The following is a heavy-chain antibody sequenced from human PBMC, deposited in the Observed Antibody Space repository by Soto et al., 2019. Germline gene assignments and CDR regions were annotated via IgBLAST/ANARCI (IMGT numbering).Heavy chain of an antibody. J-gene: IGHJ4*02. CDR3: AKDMRGEYYDFWSGPFFDY. V-gene: IGHV3-43*01. CDR1: GFTFDDYT. D-gene: IGHD3-3*01. CDR2: ISWDGGST. Sequence: PGGSLRLSCAASGFTFDDYTMHWVRQAPGKGLEWVSLISWDGGSTYYADSVKGRFTISRDNSKNSLYLQMNSLRTEDTALYYCAKDMRGEYYDFWSGPFFDYWGQGTLVTVSS.